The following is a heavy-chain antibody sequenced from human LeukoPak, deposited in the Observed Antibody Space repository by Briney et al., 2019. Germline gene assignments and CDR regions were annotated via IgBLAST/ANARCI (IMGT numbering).Heavy chain of an antibody. CDR3: ARDQRRYCSGGSCYYFDY. J-gene: IGHJ4*02. CDR2: ISYDGSNK. D-gene: IGHD2-15*01. V-gene: IGHV3-30-3*01. Sequence: GGSLRLSCAASGFTFSSYAMHWVRQAPGKGLEWVAVISYDGSNKYYADSVKGRFTISRDNSKNTLYLQMNSLRAEDTAVYYCARDQRRYCSGGSCYYFDYWGQGTLVTVSS. CDR1: GFTFSSYA.